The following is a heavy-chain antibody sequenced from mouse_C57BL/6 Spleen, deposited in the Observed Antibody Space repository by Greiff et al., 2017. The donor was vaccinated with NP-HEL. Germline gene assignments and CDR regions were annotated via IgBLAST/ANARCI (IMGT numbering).Heavy chain of an antibody. V-gene: IGHV5-4*03. J-gene: IGHJ3*01. CDR1: GFTFRSYA. Sequence: EVNVVESGGGLVKPGGSLKLSCAASGFTFRSYAMSWVRQTPEKRLEWVATISDGGSYTYYPDNVKGRFTISRDNAKNNLYLQMSHLKSEDTAMYYCARGLFAYWGQGTLVTVSA. CDR2: ISDGGSYT. CDR3: ARGLFAY.